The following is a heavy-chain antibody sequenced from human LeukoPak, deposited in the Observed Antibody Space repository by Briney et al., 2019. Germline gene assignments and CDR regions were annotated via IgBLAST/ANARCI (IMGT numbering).Heavy chain of an antibody. V-gene: IGHV3-30*02. CDR1: GLTFSSYA. Sequence: GGSLRLSCAASGLTFSSYAMSWVRQAPGKGLEWVAFIRYDGSNKYYADSVKGRFTISRDNSKNTLYLQMNSLRAEDTAVYYCAKDGPYDFWSGYYYYYYMDVWGKGTTVTVSS. CDR3: AKDGPYDFWSGYYYYYYMDV. J-gene: IGHJ6*03. D-gene: IGHD3-3*01. CDR2: IRYDGSNK.